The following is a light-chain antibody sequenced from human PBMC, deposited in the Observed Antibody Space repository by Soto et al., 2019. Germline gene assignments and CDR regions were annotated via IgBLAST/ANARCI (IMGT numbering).Light chain of an antibody. V-gene: IGKV3-11*01. J-gene: IGKJ1*01. CDR1: QTVNSR. Sequence: EVELTQSPATLSSSLGERATTSCRASQTVNSRLAWYQHKPGQAPRLLIYHASNRATGIPARFSGSGSGTDFTLTISSLQPEDFAVYYCHQRQSWPRTFGQGTKVDIK. CDR3: HQRQSWPRT. CDR2: HAS.